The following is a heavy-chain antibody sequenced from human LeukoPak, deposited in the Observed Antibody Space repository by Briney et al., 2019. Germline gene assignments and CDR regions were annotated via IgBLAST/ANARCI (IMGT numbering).Heavy chain of an antibody. CDR1: GYTLTELS. J-gene: IGHJ6*02. CDR3: ATGRGLEVVSYGFFHYYYYGMDV. CDR2: FDPEDGET. D-gene: IGHD5-18*01. Sequence: GASVKVSCKVSGYTLTELSMHWVRQAPGKGLEWMGGFDPEDGETIYAQKFQGRVTMTEDTSTDTAYMELSSLRSEDTAVYYCATGRGLEVVSYGFFHYYYYGMDVWGQGTTVTVSS. V-gene: IGHV1-24*01.